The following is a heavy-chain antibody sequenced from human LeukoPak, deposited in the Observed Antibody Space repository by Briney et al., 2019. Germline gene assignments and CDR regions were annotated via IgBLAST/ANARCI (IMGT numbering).Heavy chain of an antibody. V-gene: IGHV1-18*01. CDR3: ARDPYSSSWYSNPNFDY. Sequence: GASVKVSCKASGYTFTSYGISWVRQAPGQGLEWMAWISAYNDNTNYAQKFQGRVTMTTDTSTSTAYMELRSLRSDDTAVYYCARDPYSSSWYSNPNFDYCGQGTLVTVSS. CDR1: GYTFTSYG. J-gene: IGHJ4*02. D-gene: IGHD6-13*01. CDR2: ISAYNDNT.